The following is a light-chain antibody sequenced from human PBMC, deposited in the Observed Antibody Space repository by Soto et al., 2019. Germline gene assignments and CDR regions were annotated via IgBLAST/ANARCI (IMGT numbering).Light chain of an antibody. Sequence: QSALTQPASVSGSPGQSVTISCTGTSSGVGSYGLVSWYQQFPGKAPRLLIYGVINRPSGVSSRFSGSKSGNTASLTISGLQAEDEAHYSCCSYGGSLNLVFGGGTKLTVL. J-gene: IGLJ3*02. V-gene: IGLV2-23*02. CDR1: SSGVGSYGL. CDR3: CSYGGSLNLV. CDR2: GVI.